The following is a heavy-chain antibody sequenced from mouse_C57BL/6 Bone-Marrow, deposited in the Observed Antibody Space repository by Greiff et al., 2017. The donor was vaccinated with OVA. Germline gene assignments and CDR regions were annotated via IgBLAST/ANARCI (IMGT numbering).Heavy chain of an antibody. CDR1: GYTFTDYY. V-gene: IGHV1-26*01. CDR2: INPNNGGT. J-gene: IGHJ2*01. D-gene: IGHD1-1*01. Sequence: VQLQQSGPELVKPGASVKISCKASGYTFTDYYMNWVKQSHGKSLEWIGDINPNNGGTSYNQKLKGKATLTVDKSSSTAYMELRSLTSEDSAVYYFARDYYGSSHDDWGQGTTLTVSS. CDR3: ARDYYGSSHDD.